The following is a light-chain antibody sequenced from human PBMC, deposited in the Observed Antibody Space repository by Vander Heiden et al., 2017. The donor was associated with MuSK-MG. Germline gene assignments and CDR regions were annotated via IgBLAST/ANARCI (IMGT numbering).Light chain of an antibody. CDR2: AAS. CDR3: QQSYTTPFT. CDR1: QSISSY. J-gene: IGKJ3*01. Sequence: DTQITQSQSSLSASVGDRVTITCRASQSISSYLNWYQQKPGKAPKLLIYAASSLQSRVPSRFSGSGSVTDFTLTISILHPEDFATYYCQQSYTTPFTFGHGTKVDIK. V-gene: IGKV1-39*01.